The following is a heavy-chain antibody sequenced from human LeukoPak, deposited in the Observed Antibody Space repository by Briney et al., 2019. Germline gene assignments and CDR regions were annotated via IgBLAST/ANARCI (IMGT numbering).Heavy chain of an antibody. J-gene: IGHJ6*03. Sequence: SVTVSCKDSVGTFRSYAISWVRQAPGHGLEWIGGIIPIFGTANYAQKFQGRVTITADASTSTAYLELSSLTAEDTAVYYCARSAAGPHHYFYYYYIDVWGKGTTVTISS. V-gene: IGHV1-69*13. CDR2: IIPIFGTA. CDR3: ARSAAGPHHYFYYYYIDV. D-gene: IGHD6-13*01. CDR1: VGTFRSYA.